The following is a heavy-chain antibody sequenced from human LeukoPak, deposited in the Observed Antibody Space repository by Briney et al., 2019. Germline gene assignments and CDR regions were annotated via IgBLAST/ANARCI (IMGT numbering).Heavy chain of an antibody. V-gene: IGHV3-23*01. CDR3: AKPPDWYCSSPSCHLAAPFDY. CDR1: GLTFSNYA. Sequence: GGSLRLSCAASGLTFSNYAMSWVRQAPGKGLEWVSAISGNGGSTYYADSVKGRFTISRDNSKNTLYLQMNTLRAEDTAVYYCAKPPDWYCSSPSCHLAAPFDYWGQGTLVTVSS. CDR2: ISGNGGST. D-gene: IGHD2-2*01. J-gene: IGHJ4*02.